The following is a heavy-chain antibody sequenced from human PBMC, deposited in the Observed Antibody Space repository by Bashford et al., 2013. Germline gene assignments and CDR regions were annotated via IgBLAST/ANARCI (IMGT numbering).Heavy chain of an antibody. V-gene: IGHV5-51*01. CDR3: AKGGADSLNHYFDH. CDR1: GYSFSDYW. J-gene: IGHJ4*02. CDR2: IYPGDSDT. Sequence: GESLKISCKGSGYSFSDYWIGWVRQMSGKGLEWMGIIYPGDSDTTYSPSFRGQVTISVDKSLTTAYLQWSSLKASDTAMYYCAKGGADSLNHYFDHWGQGTLVTVSS. D-gene: IGHD2-15*01.